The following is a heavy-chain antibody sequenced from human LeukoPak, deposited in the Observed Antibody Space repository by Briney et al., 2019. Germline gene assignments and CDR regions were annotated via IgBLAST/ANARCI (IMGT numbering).Heavy chain of an antibody. CDR1: GFTFSSYS. D-gene: IGHD6-6*01. CDR3: ASGDSSSSVPYYFDY. Sequence: PGGSLRLSCAASGFTFSSYSMNWVRQAPGKGLEWVSSISSSSSYIYYADSVKGRFTISRDNAKNSLYLQMNSLRAEDTAVYYCASGDSSSSVPYYFDYWGQGTLVTVSS. V-gene: IGHV3-21*01. CDR2: ISSSSSYI. J-gene: IGHJ4*02.